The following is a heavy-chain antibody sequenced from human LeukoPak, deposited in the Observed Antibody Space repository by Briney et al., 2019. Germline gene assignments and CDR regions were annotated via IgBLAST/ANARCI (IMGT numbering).Heavy chain of an antibody. CDR3: ARDGTLCY. CDR1: GFTFSSYA. V-gene: IGHV3-30-3*01. CDR2: ISYDGSNK. J-gene: IGHJ4*02. D-gene: IGHD1-26*01. Sequence: GGSLRLSCAASGFTFSSYAMHWVRQAPGKGLEWVAVISYDGSNKYYADSVKGRFTISRDNSKNTLYLQMNSLRAEDTAVYYCARDGTLCYWGQGTLVTVSS.